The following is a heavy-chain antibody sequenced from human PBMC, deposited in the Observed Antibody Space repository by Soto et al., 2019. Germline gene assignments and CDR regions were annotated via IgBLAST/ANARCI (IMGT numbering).Heavy chain of an antibody. Sequence: GASVKVSCKASGGTFSSYAISWVRQAPGQGLEWMGGIIPIFGTANYAQKFQGRVTITADESTSTAYMELSSLRSEDTAVYYCARVGVRGPPRGHGMDVWGQGTTVTVSS. V-gene: IGHV1-69*13. CDR3: ARVGVRGPPRGHGMDV. CDR1: GGTFSSYA. CDR2: IIPIFGTA. D-gene: IGHD3-10*01. J-gene: IGHJ6*02.